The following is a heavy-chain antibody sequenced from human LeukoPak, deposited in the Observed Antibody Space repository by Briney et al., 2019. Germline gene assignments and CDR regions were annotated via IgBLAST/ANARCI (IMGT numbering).Heavy chain of an antibody. D-gene: IGHD3-16*02. J-gene: IGHJ3*02. CDR2: INSDGSST. CDR1: GFTFSTYW. V-gene: IGHV3-74*01. CDR3: SRGRDYVWGTYRYHDAFDI. Sequence: PGGSLRLSCAASGFTFSTYWMHWVRQAPGKGLVWVSRINSDGSSTIYADSVKGRFTISRDNAENTLYLQMNNLRAEDSAVYYCSRGRDYVWGTYRYHDAFDIWGQGTMVTVSS.